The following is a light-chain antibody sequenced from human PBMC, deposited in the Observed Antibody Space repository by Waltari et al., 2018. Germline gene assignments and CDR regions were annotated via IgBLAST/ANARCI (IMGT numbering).Light chain of an antibody. CDR1: KSNIGNNY. Sequence: QSVLTQPPSVSAAPGQTVTISCSGSKSNIGNNYVCWYQQLPVTAPNILIDCKHKRPSGIPDRFFGSKSGASATLGSTGLQTGDEADYYCATWDNSLRHVVFGGGTKLTVL. CDR3: ATWDNSLRHVV. CDR2: CKH. V-gene: IGLV1-51*01. J-gene: IGLJ2*01.